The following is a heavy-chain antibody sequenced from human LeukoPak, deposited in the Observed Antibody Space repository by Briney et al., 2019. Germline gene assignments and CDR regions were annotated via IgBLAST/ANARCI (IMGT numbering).Heavy chain of an antibody. J-gene: IGHJ4*02. CDR2: ISWNSGSI. CDR1: GFTFDDYA. CDR3: AKDGEQQLVQYYFDY. V-gene: IGHV3-9*03. D-gene: IGHD6-13*01. Sequence: PGGSLRLSCAASGFTFDDYAMHWVRQAPGKGLEWVSGISWNSGSIGYADSVKGRFTISRDNAKNSLYLQMNSLRAEDMASYYCAKDGEQQLVQYYFDYWGQGTLVTVSS.